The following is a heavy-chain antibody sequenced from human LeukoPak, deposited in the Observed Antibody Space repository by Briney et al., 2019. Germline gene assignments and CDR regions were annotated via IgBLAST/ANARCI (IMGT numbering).Heavy chain of an antibody. CDR1: GFTFSSYE. CDR3: ARGTMFPYYFDY. D-gene: IGHD3-10*02. Sequence: SGGSLRLSCAASGFTFSSYEMNWVRQAPGKGLEWVSYISSSGSTIYYADSVKGRFTISRDNAKNSLYLQMNSLRAEDTAVYYCARGTMFPYYFDYWGQGTLVTVSS. CDR2: ISSSGSTI. V-gene: IGHV3-48*03. J-gene: IGHJ4*02.